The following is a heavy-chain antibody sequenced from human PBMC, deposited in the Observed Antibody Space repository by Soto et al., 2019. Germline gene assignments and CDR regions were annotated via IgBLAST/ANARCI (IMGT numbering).Heavy chain of an antibody. V-gene: IGHV1-69*05. CDR2: IIPVFRTT. J-gene: IGHJ6*02. D-gene: IGHD3-3*02. CDR3: ARDKDRPELGGNYYYAVDV. CDR1: GGTFSNSA. Sequence: QVRLVQSGAEIKKPGSSMKVSCKASGGTFSNSAISWVRQAPGQGLEWVGGIIPVFRTTDYAQKFQGRVTXTXDXSTSTAYMELSSLRSEDTAVYYCARDKDRPELGGNYYYAVDVWGQGTTVTVSS.